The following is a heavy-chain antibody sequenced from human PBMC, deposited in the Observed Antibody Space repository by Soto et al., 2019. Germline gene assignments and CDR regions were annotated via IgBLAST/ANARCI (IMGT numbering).Heavy chain of an antibody. J-gene: IGHJ5*02. CDR3: AKSTTVTGFDP. Sequence: EVQLLESGGGLVQPGGSLRLSCAASGFTFSSYAMSWVRQAPGKGLEWVSAISGSGGSTYYADSVKGRFTISRDNSKKRLDLQMKSLGAEDTAVYYCAKSTTVTGFDPWGQGTLVTVSS. CDR1: GFTFSSYA. D-gene: IGHD4-17*01. V-gene: IGHV3-23*01. CDR2: ISGSGGST.